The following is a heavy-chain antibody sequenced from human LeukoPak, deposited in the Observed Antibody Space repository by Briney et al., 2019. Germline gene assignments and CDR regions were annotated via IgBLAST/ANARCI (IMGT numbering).Heavy chain of an antibody. CDR2: INHSGST. CDR1: GGSFSGYC. D-gene: IGHD6-19*01. V-gene: IGHV4-34*01. CDR3: ASTSSGWYLWWVGNAFDI. Sequence: KPSETLSLTCAVYGGSFSGYCWSWIRQPPGKGLEWIGEINHSGSTNYNPSLKSRVTISVDTSKNQFSLKLSSVTAADTAVYYCASTSSGWYLWWVGNAFDIWGQGTMVTVSS. J-gene: IGHJ3*02.